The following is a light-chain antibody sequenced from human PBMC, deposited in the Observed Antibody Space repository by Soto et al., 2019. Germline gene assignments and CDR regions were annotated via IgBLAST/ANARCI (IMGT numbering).Light chain of an antibody. Sequence: SYELTQPPSVSVAPGQTATIACGGKNVGSNSVHWYHQKPGQAPVLVVLEHSDRPSGIPERFSASKSGNTATLTISRVEAGDEADYYCQVWDSSRHVVFGGGTKVTVL. CDR1: NVGSNS. CDR3: QVWDSSRHVV. J-gene: IGLJ2*01. V-gene: IGLV3-21*02. CDR2: EHS.